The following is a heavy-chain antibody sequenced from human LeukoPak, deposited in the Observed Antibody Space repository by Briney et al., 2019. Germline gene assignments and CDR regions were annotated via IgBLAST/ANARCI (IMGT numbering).Heavy chain of an antibody. CDR3: ARDVAAAVHFDY. V-gene: IGHV1-46*01. D-gene: IGHD6-13*01. J-gene: IGHJ4*02. CDR1: GYTFTSYY. Sequence: ASVKVSCKASGYTFTSYYMHWVRQAPGQGLEWMGIINPSGGSTSYAQKFQGRVTMTRDMSTSTVYMELSSLRSEDTAVYYCARDVAAAVHFDYWGQGTLVTVSS. CDR2: INPSGGST.